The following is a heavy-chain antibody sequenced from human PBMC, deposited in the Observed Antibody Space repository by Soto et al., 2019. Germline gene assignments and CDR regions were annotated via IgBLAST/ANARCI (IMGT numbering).Heavy chain of an antibody. CDR2: IYYNDDR. CDR1: GFSFTTSGVA. V-gene: IGHV2-5*01. J-gene: IGHJ4*02. Sequence: SGPTLVNPTQTLTLTFPFSGFSFTTSGVALGWIRQTPGGALEWLTLIYYNDDRRFSPSLKTSLTITGDTSKNQVLLSLTNVDPGDTATYFCAHSDGGYEIIDVDFWGQGIPVTVSS. CDR3: AHSDGGYEIIDVDF. D-gene: IGHD5-12*01.